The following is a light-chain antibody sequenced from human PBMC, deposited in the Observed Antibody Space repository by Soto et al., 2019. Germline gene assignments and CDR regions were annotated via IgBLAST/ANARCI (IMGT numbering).Light chain of an antibody. CDR2: DAS. Sequence: ESVFAQSPSPLFLSPGERATLSFRASQSVSSYLAWYQQKPGQAPRLLIYDASNRATGIPARFSGSGSGTEFTLTISSLQPDDFATYYCQQYNSYSLTFGGGTKVDIK. J-gene: IGKJ4*01. CDR3: QQYNSYSLT. V-gene: IGKV3-11*01. CDR1: QSVSSY.